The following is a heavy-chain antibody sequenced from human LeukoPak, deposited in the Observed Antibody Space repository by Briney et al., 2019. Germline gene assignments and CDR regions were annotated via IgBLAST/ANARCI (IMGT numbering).Heavy chain of an antibody. Sequence: PGGSLRLSCAASGFTVSSNYMSWVRQAPGKGLEWVSVIYSGGSTYYADSVKGRFTISRDNSKNTLYLQMNSLRAEDTAVYYCARASSGYDPIDYWGQGTLVTVSS. D-gene: IGHD5-12*01. J-gene: IGHJ4*02. CDR2: IYSGGST. CDR3: ARASSGYDPIDY. CDR1: GFTVSSNY. V-gene: IGHV3-53*01.